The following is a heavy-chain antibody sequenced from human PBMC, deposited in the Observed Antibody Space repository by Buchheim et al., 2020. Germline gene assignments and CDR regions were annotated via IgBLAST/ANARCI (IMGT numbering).Heavy chain of an antibody. V-gene: IGHV4-30-4*01. CDR2: IYYSGST. D-gene: IGHD3-22*01. Sequence: QVQLQESGPGLVKPSQTLSLTCTVSGGSISSGDYYWSWIRQPPGKGLEWIGYIYYSGSTYYNPTLKSRVTISVDTSKNQFYLKLSSVTAADTAVYYCARAEHYYDSSGYHDFYYFDYWGQGTL. CDR1: GGSISSGDYY. J-gene: IGHJ4*02. CDR3: ARAEHYYDSSGYHDFYYFDY.